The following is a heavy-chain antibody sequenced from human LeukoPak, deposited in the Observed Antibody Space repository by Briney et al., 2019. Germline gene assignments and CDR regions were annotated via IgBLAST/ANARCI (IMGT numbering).Heavy chain of an antibody. CDR2: IKKDGSAI. V-gene: IGHV3-7*01. CDR1: GFTFSNYA. CDR3: ARDFSPSCGGDCYLDAFDI. Sequence: HPGGSLRLSCAASGFTFSNYAMGWVRQAPGKGLEWVANIKKDGSAIHYVDSVKGRFTISRDNAKNSLYLQMNSMRAEDTAVYYCARDFSPSCGGDCYLDAFDIWGQGTMVTVSS. D-gene: IGHD2-21*01. J-gene: IGHJ3*02.